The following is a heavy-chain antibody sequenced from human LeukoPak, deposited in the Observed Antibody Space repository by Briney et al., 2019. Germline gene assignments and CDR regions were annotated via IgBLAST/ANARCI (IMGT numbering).Heavy chain of an antibody. D-gene: IGHD3-10*01. V-gene: IGHV3-23*01. J-gene: IGHJ4*02. Sequence: GGSLRLSCAASGFTFSRYGMSWVRQAPGKGLEWVSAISGSGGSTYYADSVKGRFTISRDNSKNTLYLQMNSLRAEDTAVYYCAKHRQMVRGVIPVDYWGQGTLVTVSS. CDR2: ISGSGGST. CDR3: AKHRQMVRGVIPVDY. CDR1: GFTFSRYG.